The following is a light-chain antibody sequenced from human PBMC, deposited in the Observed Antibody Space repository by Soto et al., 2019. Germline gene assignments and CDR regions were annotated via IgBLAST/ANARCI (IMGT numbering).Light chain of an antibody. J-gene: IGLJ2*01. CDR1: ALPKQY. CDR2: KDT. V-gene: IGLV3-25*02. CDR3: QSADISGTYVV. Sequence: SYELTQPPSVSVSPGQTATVSCSGDALPKQYAYWYRQKPGQAPVLLIYKDTERPSGIPERISGSSSGTEVTMTISGVQAEDEADYYCQSADISGTYVVFGGGTKVTVL.